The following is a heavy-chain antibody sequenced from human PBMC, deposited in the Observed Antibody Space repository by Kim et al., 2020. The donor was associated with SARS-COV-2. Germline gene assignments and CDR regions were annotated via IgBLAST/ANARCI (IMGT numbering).Heavy chain of an antibody. Sequence: ASVKVSCKASGYTFTSYAMNWVRQAPGQGLEWMGWINTNTGNPTYAQGFTGRFVFSLDTSVSTAYLQISSLKAEDTAVYYCVRDSPNDFWSGYYNPDAFDIWGQGTMVTVSS. CDR2: INTNTGNP. CDR3: VRDSPNDFWSGYYNPDAFDI. J-gene: IGHJ3*02. CDR1: GYTFTSYA. V-gene: IGHV7-4-1*02. D-gene: IGHD3-3*01.